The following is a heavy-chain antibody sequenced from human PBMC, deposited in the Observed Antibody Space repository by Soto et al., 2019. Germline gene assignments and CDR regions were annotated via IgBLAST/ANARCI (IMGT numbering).Heavy chain of an antibody. Sequence: QVQLVQSGAEVKNPGASVKVSCKTSGYTFTSYGIGWARQAPXQGLEWMGWINTYNGNTNYAQNLQGRVTLTTDTXXXXXXXXXXXXXXXXXXXXXXXXVDVXVXXXPQDVWGQGTTVTVSS. D-gene: IGHD5-12*01. CDR2: INTYNGNT. V-gene: IGHV1-18*01. J-gene: IGHJ6*02. CDR1: GYTFTSYG. CDR3: XXVDVXVXXXPQDV.